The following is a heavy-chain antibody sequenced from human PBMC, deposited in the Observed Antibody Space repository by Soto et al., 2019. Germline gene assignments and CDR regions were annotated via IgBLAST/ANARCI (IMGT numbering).Heavy chain of an antibody. CDR3: ALSWVTGKGGIDV. D-gene: IGHD3-16*01. CDR2: INGYTGNT. V-gene: IGHV1-18*01. J-gene: IGHJ6*02. CDR1: GYTFTSYG. Sequence: QVQLVQFGAEVKKPGASVKVSCKASGYTFTSYGLSWVRQAPGQGLEWMGWINGYTGNTNYDQKFQGRVTMTTDTSTNTADLDLWKLISDDTAVYYCALSWVTGKGGIDVWGQGTTVTVSS.